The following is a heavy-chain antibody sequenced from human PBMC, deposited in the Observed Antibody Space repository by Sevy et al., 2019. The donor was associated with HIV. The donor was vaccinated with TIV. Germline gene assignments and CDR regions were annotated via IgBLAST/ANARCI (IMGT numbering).Heavy chain of an antibody. Sequence: SETLSLTCAVSGGSISNRNWWNWVRQSPGKGLEWIGEIYHSGSTNRNPSLKSRVTISVDKSKNQVSLKLSSVTAADTAVYYCARGGGGYCSSTSCHVDSWGPGTLVTVSS. J-gene: IGHJ4*02. CDR1: GGSISNRNW. V-gene: IGHV4-4*02. CDR2: IYHSGST. CDR3: ARGGGGYCSSTSCHVDS. D-gene: IGHD2-2*03.